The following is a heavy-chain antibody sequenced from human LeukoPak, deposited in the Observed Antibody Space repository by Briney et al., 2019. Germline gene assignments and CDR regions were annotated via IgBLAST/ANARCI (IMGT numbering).Heavy chain of an antibody. J-gene: IGHJ4*02. V-gene: IGHV1-2*02. CDR1: GYTFTGHY. CDR2: IKPDSGDT. CDR3: ARVEAITTGD. D-gene: IGHD3-3*01. Sequence: GASVKVSCKASGYTFTGHYMHRVRQAPGQGLEWMGWIKPDSGDTSYAQKFQGRVTMTRDTSITTAYMELSRLTYDDTAVYYCARVEAITTGDWGQGTLVTVSS.